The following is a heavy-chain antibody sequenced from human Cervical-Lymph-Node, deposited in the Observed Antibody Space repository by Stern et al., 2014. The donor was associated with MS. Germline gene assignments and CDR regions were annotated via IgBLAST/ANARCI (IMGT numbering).Heavy chain of an antibody. J-gene: IGHJ4*02. Sequence: EMQLVESGGGLVQPGGSLRLSCAASRFIFRNYWMHWVRQAPGKGLVWVSSINGDGSNTRYADFVKGRFTISRDNGRNTLYLQMNSLRDEDTAMYYCARRHLVGATDFDCLGQGTLVAVSS. CDR1: RFIFRNYW. D-gene: IGHD1-26*01. V-gene: IGHV3-74*02. CDR2: INGDGSNT. CDR3: ARRHLVGATDFDC.